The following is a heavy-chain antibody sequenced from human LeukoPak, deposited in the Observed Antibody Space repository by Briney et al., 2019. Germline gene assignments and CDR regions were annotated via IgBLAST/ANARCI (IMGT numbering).Heavy chain of an antibody. Sequence: GGSLRLTCAASVLTFSSYAMRWVRQAPEKGLEWVSAISGSGGSTYYADSVEGRFTISRDNSKNTLYLQMNSLRAEDTAVYYCAKERWDSGAADYWGQGTLVTVSS. CDR2: ISGSGGST. D-gene: IGHD2-15*01. CDR1: VLTFSSYA. J-gene: IGHJ4*02. V-gene: IGHV3-23*01. CDR3: AKERWDSGAADY.